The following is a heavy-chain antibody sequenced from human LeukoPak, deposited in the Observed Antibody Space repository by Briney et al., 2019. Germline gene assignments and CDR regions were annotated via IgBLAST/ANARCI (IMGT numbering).Heavy chain of an antibody. Sequence: PSETLSLTCSVSGGSISSYYWSWIRQPPGKGLEWIGYIYYSGSTNYNPPLKSRLTISVDTSKNQFSLKLNSVTAADTAVYYCARARLDLPDAFDIWGQGTMVTVSS. CDR1: GGSISSYY. J-gene: IGHJ3*02. CDR3: ARARLDLPDAFDI. CDR2: IYYSGST. V-gene: IGHV4-59*01. D-gene: IGHD3-22*01.